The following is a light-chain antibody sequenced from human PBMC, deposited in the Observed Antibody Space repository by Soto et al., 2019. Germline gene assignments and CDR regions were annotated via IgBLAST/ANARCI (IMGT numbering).Light chain of an antibody. J-gene: IGKJ1*01. CDR3: QQYNNWPPTWT. CDR2: GAS. Sequence: EIVMTQSPATLSVSPGERATLSCRASQSVGSNLAWYQQKPGQAPRLLMYGASTRATGIPARFSGSGSGTEFTLTISSLVSEDFAIYYCQQYNNWPPTWTFGQGTKVEIK. CDR1: QSVGSN. V-gene: IGKV3-15*01.